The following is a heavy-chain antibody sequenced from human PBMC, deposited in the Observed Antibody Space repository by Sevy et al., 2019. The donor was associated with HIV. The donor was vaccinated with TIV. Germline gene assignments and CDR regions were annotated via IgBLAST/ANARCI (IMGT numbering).Heavy chain of an antibody. CDR1: GFTFSSYW. Sequence: GGSLRLSCAASGFTFSSYWMSWVRQAPGKGLEWVANIKQDGSEKYYVDSVKGRFTISRDNAKNSLYLKMNSLRAEDTAVYYCASRARTSRHPHYYYYYGMDVWGQGTTVTVSS. CDR3: ASRARTSRHPHYYYYYGMDV. J-gene: IGHJ6*02. V-gene: IGHV3-7*01. D-gene: IGHD2-2*01. CDR2: IKQDGSEK.